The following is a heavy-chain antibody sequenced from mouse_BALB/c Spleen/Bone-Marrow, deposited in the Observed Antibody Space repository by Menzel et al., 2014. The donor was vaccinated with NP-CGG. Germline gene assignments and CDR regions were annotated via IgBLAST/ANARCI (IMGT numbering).Heavy chain of an antibody. D-gene: IGHD1-1*01. Sequence: VQLQQSGGGLVQPGGSRKLSCAASGFTFSSFGMHWVRQAPEKGLEWVAYISSGSSTIYYADTVKGRFTISRDNPKNTLFLQMTSLRSEDTAMYYCAGSYCGSSYYFDYWGQGTTLTVSS. V-gene: IGHV5-17*02. CDR2: ISSGSSTI. CDR1: GFTFSSFG. J-gene: IGHJ2*01. CDR3: AGSYCGSSYYFDY.